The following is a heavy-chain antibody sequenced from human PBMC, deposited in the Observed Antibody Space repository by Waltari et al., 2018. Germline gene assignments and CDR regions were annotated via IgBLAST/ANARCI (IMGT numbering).Heavy chain of an antibody. J-gene: IGHJ4*02. CDR3: ARGVGATVDY. D-gene: IGHD1-26*01. V-gene: IGHV4-39*07. CDR1: GGSISSSSYS. CDR2: IYYSGST. Sequence: QLQLQESGPGLVKPSETLSLTCTVSGGSISSSSYSWGWIRQPPGKGLEWIGSIYYSGSTYYNPSLKSRVTISVDTSKNQFSLKLSSVTAADTAVYYCARGVGATVDYWGQGTLVTVSS.